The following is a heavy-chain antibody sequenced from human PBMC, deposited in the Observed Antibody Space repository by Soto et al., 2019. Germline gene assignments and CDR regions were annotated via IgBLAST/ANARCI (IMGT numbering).Heavy chain of an antibody. CDR2: IYYSGST. V-gene: IGHV4-61*01. D-gene: IGHD2-2*01. Sequence: SETLSLTCTVSGGSVSSGSYYWSLIRQPPGKGLEWIGYIYYSGSTNYNPSLKSRVTISVDTSKNQFSLKLSSVTAADTAVYYCAREYRHAYNWFDPWGQGTLVTVSS. CDR3: AREYRHAYNWFDP. CDR1: GGSVSSGSYY. J-gene: IGHJ5*02.